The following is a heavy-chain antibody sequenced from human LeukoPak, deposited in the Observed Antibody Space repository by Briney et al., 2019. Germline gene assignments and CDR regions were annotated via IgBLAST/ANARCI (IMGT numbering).Heavy chain of an antibody. CDR2: INHSGST. CDR3: ARGGFYCGGDCYVDY. J-gene: IGHJ4*02. V-gene: IGHV4-34*01. D-gene: IGHD2-21*02. Sequence: SETLSLTCAVYGGSFSAYYWSWIRQPPGKGLEWIGEINHSGSTNYNPSLRSRVTISVDTSKNQFSLKLSSVTAADTDVYYCARGGFYCGGDCYVDYWGQGTLVTVSS. CDR1: GGSFSAYY.